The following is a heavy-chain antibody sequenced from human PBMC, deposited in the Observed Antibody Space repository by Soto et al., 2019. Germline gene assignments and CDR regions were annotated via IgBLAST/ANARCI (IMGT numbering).Heavy chain of an antibody. CDR3: ASWRAAPLYGMDV. V-gene: IGHV1-69*02. Sequence: ASVKVSCKASGGTFSSYTISWVRQAPGQGLEWMGRIIPILGIANYAQKFQGRVTITADKSTSTAYMELSSLRSEDTAVYYYASWRAAPLYGMDVWGQGTTVTVSS. CDR1: GGTFSSYT. CDR2: IIPILGIA. D-gene: IGHD6-25*01. J-gene: IGHJ6*02.